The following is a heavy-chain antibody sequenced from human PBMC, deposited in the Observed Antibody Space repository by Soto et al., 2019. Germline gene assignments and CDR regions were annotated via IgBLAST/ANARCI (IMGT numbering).Heavy chain of an antibody. D-gene: IGHD3-10*01. CDR2: FNPIFETA. CDR1: GGTFSSYA. CDR3: TRGITLIRGVIPPGYYYGMDV. Sequence: QVQLVQSGAEVKKPGSSVKVSCKASGGTFSSYAISWVRQAPGQGLEWMGGFNPIFETANYAQKFQGRVTITADESRNTAYMELSRLRSEDTAVYYCTRGITLIRGVIPPGYYYGMDVWGQGTTVAVSS. V-gene: IGHV1-69*01. J-gene: IGHJ6*02.